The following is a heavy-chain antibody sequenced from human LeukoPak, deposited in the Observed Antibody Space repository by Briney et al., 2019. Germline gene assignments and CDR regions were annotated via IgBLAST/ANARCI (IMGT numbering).Heavy chain of an antibody. Sequence: AGGSLRLSCAASGFTFSSYAMSWVRQAPGKGLEWVSAISGSGGSTYYADSVKGRFTISRDNSKNTLYLQMNSLRAEDTAVYYCAKAGGYCSGGSCYYFQPWGQGTLVTVSS. CDR3: AKAGGYCSGGSCYYFQP. D-gene: IGHD2-15*01. J-gene: IGHJ1*01. CDR1: GFTFSSYA. V-gene: IGHV3-23*01. CDR2: ISGSGGST.